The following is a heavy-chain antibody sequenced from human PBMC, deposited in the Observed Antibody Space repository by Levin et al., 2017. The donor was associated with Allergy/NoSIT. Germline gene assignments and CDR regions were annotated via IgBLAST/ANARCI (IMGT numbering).Heavy chain of an antibody. J-gene: IGHJ4*02. CDR3: AKAHEWLRFRTYFDY. CDR2: ISGSGGST. Sequence: GESLKISCAASGFTFSSYAMSWVRQAPGKGLEWVSAISGSGGSTYYADSVKGRFTISRDNSKNTLYLQMNSLRAEDTAVYYCAKAHEWLRFRTYFDYWGQGTLVTVSS. V-gene: IGHV3-23*01. CDR1: GFTFSSYA. D-gene: IGHD5-12*01.